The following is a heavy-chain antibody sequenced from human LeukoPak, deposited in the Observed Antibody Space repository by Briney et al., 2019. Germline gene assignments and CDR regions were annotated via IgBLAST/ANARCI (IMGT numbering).Heavy chain of an antibody. D-gene: IGHD1-26*01. CDR1: GFTFSSYS. CDR3: AREQYSGSYSGKDV. J-gene: IGHJ6*02. CDR2: ISSSSSYI. V-gene: IGHV3-21*01. Sequence: PGGSLRLSCAASGFTFSSYSMNWVRQAPGKGLEWVPSISSSSSYIYYADSVKGRFTISRDNAKNSLYLQMNSLRAEDTAVYYCAREQYSGSYSGKDVWGQGTTVTVSS.